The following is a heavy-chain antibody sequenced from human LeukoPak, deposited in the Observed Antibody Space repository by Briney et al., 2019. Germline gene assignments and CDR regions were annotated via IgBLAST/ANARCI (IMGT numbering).Heavy chain of an antibody. CDR2: IIPIFGTA. V-gene: IGHV1-69*06. CDR3: ARGETELLWFSP. J-gene: IGHJ5*02. CDR1: GGTFSSYA. D-gene: IGHD3-10*01. Sequence: SVKVSCKASGGTFSSYAISWVRQAPGQGLEWMGGIIPIFGTANYAQKFQGRVTITADKSTSTAYMELSSLRSEDTAVYYCARGETELLWFSPWGQGTLATVSS.